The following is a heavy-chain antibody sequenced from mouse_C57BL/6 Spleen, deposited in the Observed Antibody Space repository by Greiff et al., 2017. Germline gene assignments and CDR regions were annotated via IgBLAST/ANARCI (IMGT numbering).Heavy chain of an antibody. CDR2: IHPNSGST. CDR1: GYTFTSYW. D-gene: IGHD2-4*01. Sequence: QVQLQQPGAELVKPGASVKLSCKASGYTFTSYWMHWVKQRPGQGLEWIGMIHPNSGSTNYNEKFKSKATLTVDKSSSTAYMQLSSLTSEDSAVYYCAKRAVYYDYGVGFDYWGQGTTLTVSS. J-gene: IGHJ2*01. CDR3: AKRAVYYDYGVGFDY. V-gene: IGHV1-64*01.